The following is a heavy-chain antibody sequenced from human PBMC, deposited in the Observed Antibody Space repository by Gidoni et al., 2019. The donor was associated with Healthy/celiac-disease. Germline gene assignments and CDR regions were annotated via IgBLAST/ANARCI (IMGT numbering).Heavy chain of an antibody. CDR3: AREVGSSSDYYGMDV. J-gene: IGHJ6*02. CDR2: IWYDGSNK. V-gene: IGHV3-33*01. D-gene: IGHD6-13*01. CDR1: GFTFSSYG. Sequence: QVQLVESGGGVVQPGRSLRLSCAASGFTFSSYGMHWVRQAPGKGLEWVAVIWYDGSNKYYADSVKGRFTISRDNSKNTLYLQMNSLRAEDTAVYYCAREVGSSSDYYGMDVWGQGTTVTVSS.